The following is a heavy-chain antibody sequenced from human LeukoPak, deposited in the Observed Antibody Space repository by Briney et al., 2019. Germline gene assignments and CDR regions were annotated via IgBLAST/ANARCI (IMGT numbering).Heavy chain of an antibody. V-gene: IGHV3-23*01. CDR2: ISGSGGST. CDR1: GFTFSSYA. Sequence: GGSLRLSCAASGFTFSSYAMSWVRQAPGKGLEWVSAISGSGGSTYYADSVRGRFTISRDNAKKSLYLQMNSLRAEDTGVYYCARVWDGYSGEDYWGQGTLVTVSS. D-gene: IGHD5-18*01. J-gene: IGHJ4*02. CDR3: ARVWDGYSGEDY.